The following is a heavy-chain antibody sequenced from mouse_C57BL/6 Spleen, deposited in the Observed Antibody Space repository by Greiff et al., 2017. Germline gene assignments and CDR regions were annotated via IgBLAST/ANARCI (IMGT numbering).Heavy chain of an antibody. D-gene: IGHD1-1*01. J-gene: IGHJ3*01. V-gene: IGHV5-6*01. Sequence: EVQLVESGGDLVKPGGSLKLSCAASGFTFSSYGMSWVRQTPDKRLAWVATISSGGSYTYYPDSVKGRFTISRDNAKNTLYLQMSSLKAEDTAMYYCARHSITSWCAYWGQGTLVTVSA. CDR3: ARHSITSWCAY. CDR1: GFTFSSYG. CDR2: ISSGGSYT.